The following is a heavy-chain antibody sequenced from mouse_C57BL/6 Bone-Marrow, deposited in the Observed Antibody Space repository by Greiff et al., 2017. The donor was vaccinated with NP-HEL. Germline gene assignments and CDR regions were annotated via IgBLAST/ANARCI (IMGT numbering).Heavy chain of an antibody. CDR1: GYTFTSYW. CDR2: IYPGSGST. V-gene: IGHV1-55*01. D-gene: IGHD2-1*01. J-gene: IGHJ1*03. Sequence: QVQLQQPGAELVKPGASVKMSCKAFGYTFTSYWITWVKQRPGQGLEWIGDIYPGSGSTNYNEKFKSKATLTVDTSSSTAYMQLSSLTSEDSAVYYCARGVNWYFDVWGTGTTVTVSS. CDR3: ARGVNWYFDV.